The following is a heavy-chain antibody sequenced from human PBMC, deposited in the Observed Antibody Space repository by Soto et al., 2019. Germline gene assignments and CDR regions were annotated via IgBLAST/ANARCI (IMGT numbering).Heavy chain of an antibody. J-gene: IGHJ3*02. V-gene: IGHV1-69*13. CDR3: ARVGRSANAFDI. Sequence: ASVKVSCKASGGTFSSYAISWVRQAPGQGLEWMGGIIPIFGTANYAQKFQGRVTITADESTSTAYMELSSLRSEDTAVYYCARVGRSANAFDIWGQGTMVTVS. CDR1: GGTFSSYA. CDR2: IIPIFGTA.